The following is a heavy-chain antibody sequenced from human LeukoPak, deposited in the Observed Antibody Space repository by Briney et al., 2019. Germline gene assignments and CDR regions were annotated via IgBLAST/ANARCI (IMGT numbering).Heavy chain of an antibody. V-gene: IGHV1-69*01. CDR2: IIPIFGTA. J-gene: IGHJ4*02. CDR1: GRTFSSYA. CDR3: ARGGHSGYDSPFDY. D-gene: IGHD5-12*01. Sequence: SVKVCCNASGRTFSSYAISWVRQAPGQRLEWMGGIIPIFGTANYAQKFQGRVTITADEYTSTAYMELSSLRSEDTAVYYCARGGHSGYDSPFDYWGQGTLVTVSS.